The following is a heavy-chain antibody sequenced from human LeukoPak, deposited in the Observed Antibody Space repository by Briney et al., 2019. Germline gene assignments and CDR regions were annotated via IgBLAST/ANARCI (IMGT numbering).Heavy chain of an antibody. CDR2: INPNSGGT. Sequence: GASVKVSCKAAGYTFTGYYMHWVRQAPGQGLEWMGWINPNSGGTNYAQKFQGRVTMTRDTSISTAYMELSRLRSDDTAMYYCARDAGNGWYQASFDYWGLGTLVTVSS. CDR3: ARDAGNGWYQASFDY. V-gene: IGHV1-2*02. J-gene: IGHJ4*02. D-gene: IGHD6-19*01. CDR1: GYTFTGYY.